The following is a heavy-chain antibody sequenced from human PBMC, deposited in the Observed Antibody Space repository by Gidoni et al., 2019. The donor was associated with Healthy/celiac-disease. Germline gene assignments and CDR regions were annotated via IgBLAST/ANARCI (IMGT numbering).Heavy chain of an antibody. CDR3: AREAITMILRYAFDI. J-gene: IGHJ3*02. CDR2: IWYDGSNK. D-gene: IGHD3-22*01. V-gene: IGHV3-33*01. CDR1: GFTFSSYG. Sequence: QVQLVESGGGVVQPGRSLRLSCAASGFTFSSYGMHWVRQAPGKGLEWVAVIWYDGSNKYYADSVKGRFTISRDNSKNTLYLQMNSLRAEDTAVYYCAREAITMILRYAFDIWGQGTMVTVSS.